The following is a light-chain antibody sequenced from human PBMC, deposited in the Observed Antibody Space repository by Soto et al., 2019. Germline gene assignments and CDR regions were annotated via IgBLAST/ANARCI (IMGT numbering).Light chain of an antibody. CDR3: CSYTTSNTRQIV. CDR2: DVS. V-gene: IGLV2-14*01. Sequence: QSALTQPASVSGSPGQSITISCTGTRSDVGGYNYVSWYQQHAGKAPKFMIYDVSNRPSGVSNRFSGSKSGNTASLTISGLQAEDEADYYCCSYTTSNTRQIVFGTGTKLTVL. CDR1: RSDVGGYNY. J-gene: IGLJ1*01.